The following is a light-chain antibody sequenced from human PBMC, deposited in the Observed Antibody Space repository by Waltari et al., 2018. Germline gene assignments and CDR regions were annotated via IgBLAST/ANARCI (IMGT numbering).Light chain of an antibody. CDR1: KDIRKN. CDR2: DAS. V-gene: IGKV1-33*01. J-gene: IGKJ2*01. Sequence: IQMTQSPSSLSASIGDRGTLTCRASKDIRKNLSLFQERPGKAPKLLIYDASNLEAGVPSRFSGTGAGTDFSLTISSLQPEDSATYYCQHYNNLPYTFSRGTKLQIK. CDR3: QHYNNLPYT.